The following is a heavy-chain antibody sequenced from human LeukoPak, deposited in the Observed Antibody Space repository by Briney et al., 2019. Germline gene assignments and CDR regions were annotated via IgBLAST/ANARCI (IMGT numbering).Heavy chain of an antibody. CDR3: ARDSVGDSEGGENQAHPLQLWLWGYYYYGMDV. CDR2: ISWNGDNI. CDR1: GFTFYDYA. V-gene: IGHV3-9*01. D-gene: IGHD5-18*01. Sequence: PGGSLRLSCAASGFTFYDYAMHWVRQAPGKGLELVSGISWNGDNIAYADSVTGRFTSSRDNSKNKLYLQMNSLRAEDTAVYYCARDSVGDSEGGENQAHPLQLWLWGYYYYGMDVWGQGTTVTVSS. J-gene: IGHJ6*02.